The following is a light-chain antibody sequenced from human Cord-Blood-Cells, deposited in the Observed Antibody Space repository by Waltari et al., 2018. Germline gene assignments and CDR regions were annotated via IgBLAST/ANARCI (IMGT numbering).Light chain of an antibody. CDR3: QQSYSTPYT. J-gene: IGKJ2*01. Sequence: DIQMTQLPSSLSASVGDRVTITCPASQSISSYLNWYQQKPGKAPKLLIYAASSLQSGVPSRFSGSGSGTDFTLTISSLQPEDFATYYCQQSYSTPYTFGQGTKLEIK. V-gene: IGKV1-39*01. CDR1: QSISSY. CDR2: AAS.